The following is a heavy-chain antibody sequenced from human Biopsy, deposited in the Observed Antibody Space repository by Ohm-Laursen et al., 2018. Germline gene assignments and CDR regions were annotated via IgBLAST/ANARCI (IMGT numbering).Heavy chain of an antibody. CDR3: ARGDYFDSNGYFWFDP. CDR2: IYFTGRT. V-gene: IGHV4-59*12. Sequence: TLSLTCTVSGGPIDSYYWSWIRQPPGKALEWIGYIYFTGRTSYNPSLKSRVTMSVNTSKKQFSLRLNSVTAADTAVYYCARGDYFDSNGYFWFDPWGQGTLVTVSS. D-gene: IGHD3-22*01. CDR1: GGPIDSYY. J-gene: IGHJ5*02.